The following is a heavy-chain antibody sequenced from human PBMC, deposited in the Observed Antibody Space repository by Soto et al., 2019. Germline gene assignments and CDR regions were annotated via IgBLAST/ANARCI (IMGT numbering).Heavy chain of an antibody. J-gene: IGHJ6*02. CDR3: AGTVAGTGNYYYYGMDV. CDR2: TYYRSKWYN. V-gene: IGHV6-1*01. Sequence: PSHTLSLTCAISGYSVSSNSAAWNWIRQSPSRGLEWLGRTYYRSKWYNDYAVSVKSRITINPDTSKNQFSLQLNSVTPEDTAVYYCAGTVAGTGNYYYYGMDVWGQGTTVTVSS. D-gene: IGHD6-19*01. CDR1: GYSVSSNSAA.